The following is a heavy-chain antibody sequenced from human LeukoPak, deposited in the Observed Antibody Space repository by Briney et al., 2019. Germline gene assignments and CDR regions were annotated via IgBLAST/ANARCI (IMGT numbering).Heavy chain of an antibody. Sequence: GGSLRFSCAASGFTFSRYALHWVRQAPGKGLEWVALTSSDGSDQYYADFVKGRFTISKDKSKNTLYLQMNSLKIEDTAVYYCARGSVGTPPPFDFWGQGTLVTVSS. CDR1: GFTFSRYA. CDR2: TSSDGSDQ. D-gene: IGHD2-15*01. J-gene: IGHJ4*02. CDR3: ARGSVGTPPPFDF. V-gene: IGHV3-30-3*01.